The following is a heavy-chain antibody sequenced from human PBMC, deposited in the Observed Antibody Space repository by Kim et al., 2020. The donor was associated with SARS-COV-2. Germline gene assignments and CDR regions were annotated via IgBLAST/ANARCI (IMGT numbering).Heavy chain of an antibody. CDR2: MNPNSGNT. V-gene: IGHV1-8*01. Sequence: ASVKVSCKASGYTFTRYDINWVRQATGQGLEWMGWMNPNSGNTGYAQKFQGRVTMTMNTSISTANMELRSLRSEGTAVYYCARDGRVAAAGTIPFDPWGQGTLVTVSS. J-gene: IGHJ5*02. D-gene: IGHD6-13*01. CDR1: GYTFTRYD. CDR3: ARDGRVAAAGTIPFDP.